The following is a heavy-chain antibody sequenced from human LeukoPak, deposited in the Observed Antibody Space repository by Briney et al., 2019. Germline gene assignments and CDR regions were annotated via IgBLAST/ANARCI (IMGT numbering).Heavy chain of an antibody. CDR1: GFTFSSYS. CDR2: ISSRGTYI. Sequence: GGSLRVSCAASGFTFSSYSMNWVRQAPGKGLEWVSSISSRGTYIYYADSVKGRFTISRDNAKNSLYLQMNSLRAEDTAVYYCARDPYGGFDKRVYYFDYWGQGTLVTVSS. CDR3: ARDPYGGFDKRVYYFDY. D-gene: IGHD5-12*01. V-gene: IGHV3-21*01. J-gene: IGHJ4*02.